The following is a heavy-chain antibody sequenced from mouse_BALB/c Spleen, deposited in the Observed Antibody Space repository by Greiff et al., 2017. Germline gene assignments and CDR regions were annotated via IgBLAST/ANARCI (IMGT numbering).Heavy chain of an antibody. J-gene: IGHJ4*01. CDR1: GFTFSSFG. CDR3: ARWVEIPIYDGYTYAMDY. CDR2: ISSGSSTI. V-gene: IGHV5-17*02. D-gene: IGHD2-3*01. Sequence: EVQGVQSGGGLVQPGGSRKLSCAASGFTFSSFGMHWVRQAPEKGLEWVAYISSGSSTIYYADTVKGRFTISRDNPKNTLFLQMTSLRSEDTAMYYCARWVEIPIYDGYTYAMDYWGQGTSVTVSS.